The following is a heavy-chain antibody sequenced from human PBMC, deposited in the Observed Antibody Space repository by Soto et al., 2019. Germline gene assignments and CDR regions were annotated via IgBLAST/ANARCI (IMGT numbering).Heavy chain of an antibody. D-gene: IGHD6-6*01. J-gene: IGHJ6*02. Sequence: GGSLRLSCAASGFTFSSYSMNWVRQAPGKGLEWVSSISSSSSYIYYADSVKGRFTISRDNAKNSLYLQMNSLRAEDTAVHYCAREDSSSSLLLYYYGMDAWGQGTTVTVSS. CDR3: AREDSSSSLLLYYYGMDA. CDR2: ISSSSSYI. CDR1: GFTFSSYS. V-gene: IGHV3-21*01.